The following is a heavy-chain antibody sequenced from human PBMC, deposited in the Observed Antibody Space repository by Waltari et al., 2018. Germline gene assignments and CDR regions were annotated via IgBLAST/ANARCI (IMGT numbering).Heavy chain of an antibody. J-gene: IGHJ3*01. CDR2: VSYSGAT. V-gene: IGHV4-39*01. Sequence: GLIRQPPGKGLEWTATVSYSGATYYNPSLKSRVTISADTSKNQFALKLSSVTAADTAVYYCATYIGASIGTAAFDVWGQGTMVTVSS. D-gene: IGHD3-16*01. CDR3: ATYIGASIGTAAFDV.